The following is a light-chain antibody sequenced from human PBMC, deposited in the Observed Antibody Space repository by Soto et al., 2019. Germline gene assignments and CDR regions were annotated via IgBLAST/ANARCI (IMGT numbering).Light chain of an antibody. V-gene: IGKV3-20*01. CDR1: QSVSSSQ. J-gene: IGKJ4*01. Sequence: EIVLTQSPGTLSLSPGERATLSCRASQSVSSSQVAWYRQKPGQAPRLLMFGVSIRATGIPERFSGSGSGTGFTFTISRLEPEDFAVYYCQQYGSSPVTFGGGTKVDIK. CDR3: QQYGSSPVT. CDR2: GVS.